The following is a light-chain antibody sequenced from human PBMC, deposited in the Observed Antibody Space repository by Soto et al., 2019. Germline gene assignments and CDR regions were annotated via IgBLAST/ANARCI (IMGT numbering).Light chain of an antibody. Sequence: DIVMTQSPDSLAVSLGERATINCKSSQSVLHSTYNKNYLAWYQQQPGQPPKLLMYWASTRESGVPDRFSGRGSGTDFARTMIRLQAADVAVYYGQEYHTTPPAFGGGTKVEIK. V-gene: IGKV4-1*01. CDR2: WAS. J-gene: IGKJ4*01. CDR3: QEYHTTPPA. CDR1: QSVLHSTYNKNY.